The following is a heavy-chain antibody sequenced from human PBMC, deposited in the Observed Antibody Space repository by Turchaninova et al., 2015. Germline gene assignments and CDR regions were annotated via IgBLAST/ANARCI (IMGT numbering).Heavy chain of an antibody. V-gene: IGHV1-2*06. CDR3: ARDRSLCSGGDCFPTSEYFQH. D-gene: IGHD2-21*02. J-gene: IGHJ1*01. Sequence: QVQLVQSGAEVKKPGASVKVSCTTSGYTFTGYSIHLVRQAPGQGLAWLGRLATASGGTSYATKVRGEVTMTRNTPNTTSYMDRSRLKSDDTAVSYCARDRSLCSGGDCFPTSEYFQHWGQGTLVAVSS. CDR2: LATASGGT. CDR1: GYTFTGYS.